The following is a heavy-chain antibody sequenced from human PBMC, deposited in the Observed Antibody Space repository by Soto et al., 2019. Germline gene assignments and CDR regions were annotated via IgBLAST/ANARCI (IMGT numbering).Heavy chain of an antibody. V-gene: IGHV3-13*01. CDR1: GFTFSTSD. CDR3: AREGEQGTFDI. D-gene: IGHD3-10*01. J-gene: IGHJ3*02. Sequence: VQLVESGGGVKQPGGSLRLSCAASGFTFSTSDMHWVRQSPGKGLEWVSGVGTGGDTYYPDSVKGRFTISRDNGRNSLYLQRNNLRAGDTAVYYCAREGEQGTFDIWGQGTMVTVSS. CDR2: VGTGGDT.